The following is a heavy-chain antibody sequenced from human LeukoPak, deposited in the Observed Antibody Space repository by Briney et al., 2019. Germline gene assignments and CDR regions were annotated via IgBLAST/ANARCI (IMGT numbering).Heavy chain of an antibody. Sequence: PGGSLRLSCAASGFTFSSYEMNWVRQAPGKGLEWVSYISSSGSTIYYADSVKGRFTISRDNAKNSLYLQMNSLRAEDTAVYYCASVPKAYCGGDCHPDFDYWGQGTLVTVSS. CDR2: ISSSGSTI. V-gene: IGHV3-48*03. D-gene: IGHD2-21*02. CDR3: ASVPKAYCGGDCHPDFDY. CDR1: GFTFSSYE. J-gene: IGHJ4*02.